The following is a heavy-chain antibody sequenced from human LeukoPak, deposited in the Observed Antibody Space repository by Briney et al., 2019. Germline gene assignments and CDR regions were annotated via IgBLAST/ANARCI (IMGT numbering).Heavy chain of an antibody. Sequence: SETLSLTCAVYGGSFSGYYWSWIRQPPGKGLEWIGEINHSGSTNYNPSLKSRVTISVDTSKNQFSLKLSSVTAADTAVYYCARTRRGQSFDYWGQGTLVTVSS. CDR1: GGSFSGYY. D-gene: IGHD3/OR15-3a*01. J-gene: IGHJ4*02. CDR2: INHSGST. CDR3: ARTRRGQSFDY. V-gene: IGHV4-34*01.